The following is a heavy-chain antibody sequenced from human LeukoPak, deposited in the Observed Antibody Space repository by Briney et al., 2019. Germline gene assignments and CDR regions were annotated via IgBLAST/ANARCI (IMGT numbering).Heavy chain of an antibody. D-gene: IGHD3-22*01. CDR1: GGTFSSYA. CDR2: IIPIFGTA. CDR3: ARVGREYYYDSSGYSTRPDY. Sequence: ASVKVSCKASGGTFSSYAISWVRQAPGQGLEWMGGIIPIFGTANYAQKFQGRVTITADESTSTAYMELSSLRSEDTAVYYCARVGREYYYDSSGYSTRPDYWGQGTLVTVSS. J-gene: IGHJ4*02. V-gene: IGHV1-69*13.